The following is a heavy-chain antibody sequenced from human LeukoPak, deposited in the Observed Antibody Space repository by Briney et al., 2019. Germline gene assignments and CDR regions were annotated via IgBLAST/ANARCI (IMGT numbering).Heavy chain of an antibody. J-gene: IGHJ3*02. Sequence: GGSLRLSCAASGFTFSDYYMGWIRQAPGKGLEGVSYISSSGSTIYYADSVKGRFTISRDNAENSLYLQMNSLRAEDTALYYCARGYSRAAFDIWDQGTVVAVSS. V-gene: IGHV3-11*04. CDR2: ISSSGSTI. CDR3: ARGYSRAAFDI. CDR1: GFTFSDYY. D-gene: IGHD2-15*01.